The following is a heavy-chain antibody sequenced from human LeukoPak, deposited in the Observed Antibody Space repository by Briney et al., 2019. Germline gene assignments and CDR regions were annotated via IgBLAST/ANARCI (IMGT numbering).Heavy chain of an antibody. J-gene: IGHJ4*02. D-gene: IGHD3-22*01. CDR1: GFTFSSYS. Sequence: GGSLRLSCAASGFTFSSYSMNWVRQAPGKGLEWVSHIGRGITYADSVKGRFTISRDNTKNSVYLQMNSLRAEDTAVYYCAKQAGWGGYFYFLPFDFWGRGTLVTVSS. CDR2: IGRGI. CDR3: AKQAGWGGYFYFLPFDF. V-gene: IGHV3-48*04.